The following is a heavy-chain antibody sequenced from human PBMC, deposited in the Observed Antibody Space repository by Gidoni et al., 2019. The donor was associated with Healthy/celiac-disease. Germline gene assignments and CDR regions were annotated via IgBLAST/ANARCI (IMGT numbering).Heavy chain of an antibody. V-gene: IGHV3-23*01. CDR3: AKAITNLSGWFVLGFDY. CDR1: GFTFSSYA. Sequence: EVQLLESGGGLVQPGGSLRLSCAASGFTFSSYAMSWVRQAPGKGQEWVSAISGSGGRTYNADSVKGRFTISRDNSKNTLYLQMNSLRAEDTAVYYCAKAITNLSGWFVLGFDYWGQGTLVTVSS. J-gene: IGHJ4*02. CDR2: ISGSGGRT. D-gene: IGHD6-19*01.